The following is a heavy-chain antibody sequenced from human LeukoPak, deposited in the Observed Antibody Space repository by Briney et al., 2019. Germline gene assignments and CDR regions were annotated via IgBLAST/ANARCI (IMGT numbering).Heavy chain of an antibody. D-gene: IGHD6-13*01. CDR1: GFTVSSNY. Sequence: HPGGSLRLSCAASGFTVSSNYMSWVRQAPGKGLEWVSVIYSGRSTYYADSVKGRFTISRDNSKNTLYLQMNSLRAEDTAVYYCARSYSSSWLVDYWGQGTLVTVSS. CDR2: IYSGRST. J-gene: IGHJ4*02. CDR3: ARSYSSSWLVDY. V-gene: IGHV3-66*01.